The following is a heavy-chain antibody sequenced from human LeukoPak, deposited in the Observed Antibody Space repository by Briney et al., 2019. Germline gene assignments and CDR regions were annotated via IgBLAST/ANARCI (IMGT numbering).Heavy chain of an antibody. CDR3: ARGGDRRGFDY. J-gene: IGHJ4*02. Sequence: SQTLSLACTVSGGSISDGGYYWSWIRQHPGKGLEWIGYIYDSGTTYYSPALQSRVTISVDTSDNKFSLKLKSLTAADTAVYYCARGGDRRGFDYWGQGTLVTVSS. V-gene: IGHV4-31*03. CDR1: GGSISDGGYY. D-gene: IGHD1-14*01. CDR2: IYDSGTT.